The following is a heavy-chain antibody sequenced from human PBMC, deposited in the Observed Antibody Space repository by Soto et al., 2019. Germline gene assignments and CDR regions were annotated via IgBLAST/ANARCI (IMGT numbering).Heavy chain of an antibody. CDR3: ARSPRYYYDSSGYALDAFDI. D-gene: IGHD3-22*01. CDR1: GGTFSSYA. J-gene: IGHJ3*02. V-gene: IGHV1-69*13. Sequence: ASVKVSFKASGGTFSSYAISWVRQAPGQGLEWMGGIIPIFGTANYAQKFQGRVTITADESTSTAYMELSSLRSEDTAVYYCARSPRYYYDSSGYALDAFDIWGQGTMVTVSS. CDR2: IIPIFGTA.